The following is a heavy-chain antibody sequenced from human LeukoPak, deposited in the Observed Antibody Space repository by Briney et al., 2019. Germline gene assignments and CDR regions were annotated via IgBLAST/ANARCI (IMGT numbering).Heavy chain of an antibody. V-gene: IGHV4-4*07. Sequence: PSETLSLTCSVSGDFITNRYWSWVRQSAGKGLEWIGRISTRGNTNYNPSLKSRVTMSVDTSNKHFSLTPTSVTAADAAVYYCVRNWDYWGQGTLVTVSS. CDR1: GDFITNRY. D-gene: IGHD1-1*01. CDR3: VRNWDY. J-gene: IGHJ4*02. CDR2: ISTRGNT.